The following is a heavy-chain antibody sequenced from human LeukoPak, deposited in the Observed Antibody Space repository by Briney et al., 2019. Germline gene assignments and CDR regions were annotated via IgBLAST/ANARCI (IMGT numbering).Heavy chain of an antibody. Sequence: PGGSLRLSCASSGFNFSYYGMHWVRQAPGEGLEWVAFIRYDGSNKYYVDSVKGRFTISRDNSKKTLDLQMVSLRAEDTGLYYCAKDGGSWSFDYWGQGTLVTVSS. CDR3: AKDGGSWSFDY. V-gene: IGHV3-30*02. D-gene: IGHD6-13*01. CDR1: GFNFSYYG. J-gene: IGHJ4*02. CDR2: IRYDGSNK.